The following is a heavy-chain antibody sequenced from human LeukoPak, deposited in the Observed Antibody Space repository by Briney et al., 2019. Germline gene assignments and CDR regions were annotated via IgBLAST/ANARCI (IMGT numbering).Heavy chain of an antibody. Sequence: PGGSLRLSCAASGFTFTAYWMTWVRQAPGKGLEWVANIKQDGSEKYFVDSVKGRFTISRDNAKNSLSLQMNGLRAEDTAVYYCARVYGGKGGVFDYWGQGTLVTVSS. CDR3: ARVYGGKGGVFDY. CDR2: IKQDGSEK. V-gene: IGHV3-7*01. J-gene: IGHJ4*02. D-gene: IGHD4-23*01. CDR1: GFTFTAYW.